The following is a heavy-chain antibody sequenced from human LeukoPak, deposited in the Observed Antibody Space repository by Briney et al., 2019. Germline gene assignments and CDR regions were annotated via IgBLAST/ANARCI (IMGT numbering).Heavy chain of an antibody. CDR3: TNSIDFDYGDYYFDY. D-gene: IGHD4-17*01. V-gene: IGHV4-61*02. Sequence: SETLSLTCTVSGGSISSGSYYWSWIRQPAGKGLEWIGRIYTSGSTNYNPSLKSRVTISLDTSKNQFSLKLSSVTAADTAVYYCTNSIDFDYGDYYFDYWGQGALVTISS. J-gene: IGHJ4*02. CDR1: GGSISSGSYY. CDR2: IYTSGST.